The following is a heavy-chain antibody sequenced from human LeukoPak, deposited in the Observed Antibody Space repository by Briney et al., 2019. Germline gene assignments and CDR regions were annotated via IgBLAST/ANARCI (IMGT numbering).Heavy chain of an antibody. V-gene: IGHV3-30*04. D-gene: IGHD5-18*01. CDR3: ARPRTAKIVSAFDF. CDR1: GFTFSSYA. CDR2: ISYDGSNK. Sequence: GGSLRLSCPASGFTFSSYAMHWVRQAPGMGLEWLAVISYDGSNKFYADSVKGRFTISRDDSKNTLYLHMSSLRAEDTAVYSCARPRTAKIVSAFDFWGHGTLVIVSS. J-gene: IGHJ4*01.